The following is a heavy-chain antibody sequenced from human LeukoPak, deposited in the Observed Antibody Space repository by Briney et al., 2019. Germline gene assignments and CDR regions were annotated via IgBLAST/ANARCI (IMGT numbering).Heavy chain of an antibody. CDR2: IYYSGST. D-gene: IGHD3-22*01. CDR1: GGSISSHY. CDR3: ARGGGVTYYDSTGYLWYIDY. J-gene: IGHJ4*02. Sequence: SETLSLTCTVSGGSISSHYWSWTRQPPGKGLEWIGYIYYSGSTKFNPSLKSRVTISVDTSKNQFSLKLSSVTAADTAVYYCARGGGVTYYDSTGYLWYIDYWGQGTLVTVSS. V-gene: IGHV4-59*11.